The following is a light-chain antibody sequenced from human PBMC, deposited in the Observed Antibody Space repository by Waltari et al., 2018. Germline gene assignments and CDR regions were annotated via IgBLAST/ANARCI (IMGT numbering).Light chain of an antibody. CDR2: RNN. CDR3: AAWDDTVSGVV. Sequence: QSVLTQSPSTSGAPGQTVTISCSGSASNIGGNYVFWYQQLPGTAPRLLIYRNNQRPSGVPDRISGSKSGTTALLAISGLRSEDEADYYCAAWDDTVSGVVFGGGTKVTVL. CDR1: ASNIGGNY. J-gene: IGLJ3*02. V-gene: IGLV1-47*01.